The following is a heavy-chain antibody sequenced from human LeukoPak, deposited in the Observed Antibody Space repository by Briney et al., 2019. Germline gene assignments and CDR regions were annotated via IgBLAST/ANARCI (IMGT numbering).Heavy chain of an antibody. D-gene: IGHD5-24*01. CDR3: ARDRWGRDGYNYFDY. CDR2: INPSGGST. Sequence: ASVKVSCKASGYTFTSYYMHWVRQATGQGLEWMGIINPSGGSTSYAQKFQGRVTMTGDTSTSTVYMELSSLRSEDTAVYYCARDRWGRDGYNYFDYWGQGTLVTVPS. V-gene: IGHV1-46*01. J-gene: IGHJ4*02. CDR1: GYTFTSYY.